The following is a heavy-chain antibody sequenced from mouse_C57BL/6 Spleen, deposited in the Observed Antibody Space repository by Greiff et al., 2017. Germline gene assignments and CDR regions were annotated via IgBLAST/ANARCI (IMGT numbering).Heavy chain of an antibody. D-gene: IGHD4-1*01. CDR2: ISYDGSN. V-gene: IGHV3-6*01. Sequence: EVQLMESGPGLVKPSQSLSLTCSVTGYSITSGYYWNWIRQFPGNKLEWMGYISYDGSNNYNPSLKNRITITRDTSKNQFFLKLNSVTTEDTATYYCARTGTFYYAMDYWGQGTSVTVSS. CDR3: ARTGTFYYAMDY. CDR1: GYSITSGYY. J-gene: IGHJ4*01.